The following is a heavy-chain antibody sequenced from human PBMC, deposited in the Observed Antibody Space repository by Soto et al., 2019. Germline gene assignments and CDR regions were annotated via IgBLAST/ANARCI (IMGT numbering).Heavy chain of an antibody. CDR3: ARTVARDYYYKGVDV. V-gene: IGHV6-1*01. Sequence: PSQTLSLTCVISGDSVSSNSAAWNWIRQSPSSGFEWLGRTYYMSQWYNDYAVSVKGRIIINPDTFKNQFSLQLSSVTPEDTAVYYCARTVARDYYYKGVDVWGQGTTVTVSS. CDR1: GDSVSSNSAA. J-gene: IGHJ6*02. CDR2: TYYMSQWYN. D-gene: IGHD6-19*01.